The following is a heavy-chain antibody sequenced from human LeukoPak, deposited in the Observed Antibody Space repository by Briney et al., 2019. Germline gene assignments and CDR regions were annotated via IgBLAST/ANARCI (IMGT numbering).Heavy chain of an antibody. Sequence: GASVKVSCKASGYTFTSYDINWVRHATGQGLEWMGWMNPNNGNTGYAQKFQGRVTMTRSTSISTAYMELSSLRSEDTAVYYCARLASSSWPLYYYYGMDVWGQGTTVTVSS. D-gene: IGHD6-13*01. CDR3: ARLASSSWPLYYYYGMDV. J-gene: IGHJ6*02. V-gene: IGHV1-8*01. CDR1: GYTFTSYD. CDR2: MNPNNGNT.